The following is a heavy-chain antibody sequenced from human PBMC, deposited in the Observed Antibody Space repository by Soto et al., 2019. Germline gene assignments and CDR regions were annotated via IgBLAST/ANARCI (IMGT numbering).Heavy chain of an antibody. Sequence: QVQLVQSGAEVKNPGSSVKVSCKASGDTDTNYVISWVRQAPGQGLEWMGGIFPKFGTTYSAQKLQDRLPITADESTSTVYMQLSSLRLDDTAVYYCEAEMTFGKLSVVWGQGTTVTVSS. V-gene: IGHV1-69*01. CDR2: IFPKFGTT. J-gene: IGHJ6*02. CDR1: GDTDTNYV. D-gene: IGHD3-16*02. CDR3: EAEMTFGKLSVV.